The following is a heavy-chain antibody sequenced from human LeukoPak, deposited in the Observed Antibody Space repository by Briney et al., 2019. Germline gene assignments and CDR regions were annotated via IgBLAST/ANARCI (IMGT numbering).Heavy chain of an antibody. CDR1: GGSVSSGGYD. V-gene: IGHV4-61*08. CDR2: MYYSGST. J-gene: IGHJ4*02. D-gene: IGHD3-10*01. Sequence: SETLSLTCTVSGGSVSSGGYDWRWIRQAPGKGLEWIGYMYYSGSTNYNPSLNSRVTISVDTSNNQFSLKLSSVTAADTAVYYCATNYYGSASFDYWGQGTLVTVSS. CDR3: ATNYYGSASFDY.